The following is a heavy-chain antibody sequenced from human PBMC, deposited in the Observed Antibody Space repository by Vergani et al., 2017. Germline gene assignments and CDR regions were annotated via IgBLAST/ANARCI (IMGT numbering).Heavy chain of an antibody. CDR1: GFTFGSYA. J-gene: IGHJ4*02. CDR3: AKDMRAFGVVIPSIDC. V-gene: IGHV3-23*01. D-gene: IGHD3-3*01. Sequence: EVQLMESGGGWAQPGGSLRLSCAASGFTFGSYAMSWVRQAPGKGLEWVSAISGSGGSTYYADSVKGRFTISRDNSKNTLYLEMNSLRAEDTAVYYCAKDMRAFGVVIPSIDCWGQGTLVTVSS. CDR2: ISGSGGST.